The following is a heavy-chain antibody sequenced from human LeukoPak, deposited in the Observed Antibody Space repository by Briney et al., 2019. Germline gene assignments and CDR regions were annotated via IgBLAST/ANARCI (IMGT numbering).Heavy chain of an antibody. CDR3: ARGRGTTMVRGVITNYFDL. CDR1: GYTFTAHY. Sequence: SSGKVSCKTSGYTFTAHYIHWVRQAPGQGLELMGWIVPNSGGTNYAQKFLGSVTMTGDTSINTAFMEIRRLRSDDTAIYYCARGRGTTMVRGVITNYFDLWGRGSLVTVSS. V-gene: IGHV1-2*02. J-gene: IGHJ2*01. D-gene: IGHD3-10*01. CDR2: IVPNSGGT.